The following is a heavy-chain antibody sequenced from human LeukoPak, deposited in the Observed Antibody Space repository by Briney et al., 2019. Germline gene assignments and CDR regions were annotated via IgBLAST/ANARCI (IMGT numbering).Heavy chain of an antibody. D-gene: IGHD3-22*01. Sequence: SETLSLTCAVYGGSFSGYYWSWIRQPPGKGLEWIGEINHSGSTNYNPSLKSRVTISVDTSKNQFSLKLSSVTAADTAVYYCARSYYDSSGYYLGYYYYYGMDVWAKGPRSPSP. CDR3: ARSYYDSSGYYLGYYYYYGMDV. J-gene: IGHJ6*02. V-gene: IGHV4-34*01. CDR2: INHSGST. CDR1: GGSFSGYY.